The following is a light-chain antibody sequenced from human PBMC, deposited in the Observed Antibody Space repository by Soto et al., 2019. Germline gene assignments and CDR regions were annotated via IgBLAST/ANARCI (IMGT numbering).Light chain of an antibody. J-gene: IGKJ3*01. CDR3: QQRSNSLFT. CDR1: QSVSSY. CDR2: DAS. Sequence: DIVLTQSPATLSLSPGERATLSCRASQSVSSYLAWYQQKPGQAPRLLIYDASNRATGIPAGFSGGGSGTDFTRTISSLEPDDFEVYCCQQRSNSLFTFGPGNRGDI. V-gene: IGKV3-11*01.